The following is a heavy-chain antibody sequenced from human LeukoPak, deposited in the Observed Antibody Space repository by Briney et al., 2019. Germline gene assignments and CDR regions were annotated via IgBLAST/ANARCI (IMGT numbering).Heavy chain of an antibody. V-gene: IGHV3-33*01. J-gene: IGHJ4*02. Sequence: GGSLRLSCVVSGLRFRNYGMHWVRQAPGKGLEWVAVIYYDGSNQYYADSVKGRFTVSRNNAKNTLYLQMDSLRAEDTAVYYCATDRNSGKYYDYWGQGTLVTVSS. CDR1: GLRFRNYG. D-gene: IGHD1-26*01. CDR2: IYYDGSNQ. CDR3: ATDRNSGKYYDY.